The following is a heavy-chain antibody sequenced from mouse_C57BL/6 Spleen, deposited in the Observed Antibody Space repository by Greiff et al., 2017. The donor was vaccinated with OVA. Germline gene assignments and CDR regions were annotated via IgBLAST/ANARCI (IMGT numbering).Heavy chain of an antibody. CDR3: AREVDGYYVY. CDR2: IYPGDGDT. J-gene: IGHJ4*01. Sequence: VQLVESGPELVKPGASVKISCKASGYAFSSSWMNWVKQRPGKGLEWIGRIYPGDGDTNYNGKFKGKATLTADKSSSTAYMQLSSLTSEDSAVYFCAREVDGYYVYWGQGTSVTVSS. CDR1: GYAFSSSW. V-gene: IGHV1-82*01. D-gene: IGHD2-3*01.